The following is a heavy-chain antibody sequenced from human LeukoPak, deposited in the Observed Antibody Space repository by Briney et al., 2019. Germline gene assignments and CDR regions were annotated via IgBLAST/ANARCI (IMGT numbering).Heavy chain of an antibody. V-gene: IGHV1-69*05. CDR3: ARNKRTIFGVVISWFDP. D-gene: IGHD3-3*01. J-gene: IGHJ5*02. CDR2: IIPIFGTA. CDR1: GGTFSSCA. Sequence: ASVKVSCKASGGTFSSCAISWVRQAPGQGPEWMGGIIPIFGTANYAQKFQGRVTITTDESTSTAYMELSSLRSEDTAVYYCARNKRTIFGVVISWFDPWGQGTLVTVSS.